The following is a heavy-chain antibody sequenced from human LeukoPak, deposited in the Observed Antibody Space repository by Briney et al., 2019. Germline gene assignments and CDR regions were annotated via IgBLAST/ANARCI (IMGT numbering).Heavy chain of an antibody. CDR1: GFAFSSYA. Sequence: GGSLRLSCAASGFAFSSYAMAWVRQAPGKGLEWVSGISVGGNAYYADSVKGRFTISRDNSKNTLYLQMSSLRAEDTAVYYCAKTYRYSSGWFDYWGQGTLITVSS. CDR2: ISVGGNA. D-gene: IGHD6-19*01. V-gene: IGHV3-23*01. J-gene: IGHJ4*02. CDR3: AKTYRYSSGWFDY.